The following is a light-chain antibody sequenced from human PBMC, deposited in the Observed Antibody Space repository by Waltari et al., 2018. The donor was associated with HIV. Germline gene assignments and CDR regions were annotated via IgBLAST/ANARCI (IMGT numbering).Light chain of an antibody. CDR2: EVT. Sequence: QSALTQPPSVSGSPGQSVTISCAGTNSDIGGYDRVSWYQQPPGTAPKRLIDEVTNRPSGVPGRVSASKSGTTASLTISGLQAGDEGDYYCSSYSATNTVVFGGGTKLTVL. CDR3: SSYSATNTVV. J-gene: IGLJ2*01. V-gene: IGLV2-18*02. CDR1: NSDIGGYDR.